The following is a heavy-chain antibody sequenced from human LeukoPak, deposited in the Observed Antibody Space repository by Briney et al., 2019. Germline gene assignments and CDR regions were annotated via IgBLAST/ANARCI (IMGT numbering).Heavy chain of an antibody. V-gene: IGHV3-23*01. Sequence: GGSLRLSCAASGFTFDYYAMHWVRQAPGKGLEWVSAISGSGGSTYYADSVKGRFTIYRDNSKNTLYLHMNRLRVEDTAIYYCAKDLLALDYWGQGSLVTVSS. CDR1: GFTFDYYA. J-gene: IGHJ4*02. D-gene: IGHD2/OR15-2a*01. CDR2: ISGSGGST. CDR3: AKDLLALDY.